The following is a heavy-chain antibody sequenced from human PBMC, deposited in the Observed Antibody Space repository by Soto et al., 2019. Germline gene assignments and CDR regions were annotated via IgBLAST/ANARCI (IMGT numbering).Heavy chain of an antibody. Sequence: SQTLSLTCAISGDSVSSNSAAWNWIRQSPSRGLEWLGRTYYRSKWYNDYALSVKSRITVNPDTSKNQFSLQLNSVTPEDTAVYYCVSAQSTWGSTWYFDYWAQGTLVTVSS. CDR2: TYYRSKWYN. V-gene: IGHV6-1*01. CDR3: VSAQSTWGSTWYFDY. CDR1: GDSVSSNSAA. J-gene: IGHJ4*02. D-gene: IGHD6-13*01.